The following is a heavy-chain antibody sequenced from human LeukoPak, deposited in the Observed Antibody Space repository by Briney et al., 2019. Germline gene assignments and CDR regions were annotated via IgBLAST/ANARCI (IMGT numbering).Heavy chain of an antibody. D-gene: IGHD3-3*01. CDR2: IYTSGST. CDR3: ARGPHYAIFGVVKPSGAFDI. J-gene: IGHJ3*02. Sequence: SETLSLTCTVSGGSISSGSYYWSWIRQPAGKGLEWIGRIYTSGSTNYNPSLKSRVTISVDTSKNQFSLKLSSVTAADTAVYYCARGPHYAIFGVVKPSGAFDIWGQGTMVTVSS. CDR1: GGSISSGSYY. V-gene: IGHV4-61*02.